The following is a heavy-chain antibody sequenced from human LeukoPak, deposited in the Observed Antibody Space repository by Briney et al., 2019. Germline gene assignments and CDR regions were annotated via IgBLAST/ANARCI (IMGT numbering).Heavy chain of an antibody. CDR1: GGSISSYY. Sequence: SETLSLTCTVSGGSISSYYWSWIRQPPGKGLEWIGYIYYSGSTNYNPSLKSRVTISVDTSKNQFSLKLSSVTAADTAVYYRARDRGTYFDYWGQGTLVTVSS. V-gene: IGHV4-59*01. CDR3: ARDRGTYFDY. J-gene: IGHJ4*02. D-gene: IGHD1-26*01. CDR2: IYYSGST.